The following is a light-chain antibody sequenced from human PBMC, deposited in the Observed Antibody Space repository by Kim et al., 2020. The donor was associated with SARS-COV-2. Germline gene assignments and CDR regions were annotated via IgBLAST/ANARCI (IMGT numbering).Light chain of an antibody. CDR1: QSVSSN. Sequence: EMVMTQSPATLSVSPGERATLSCRASQSVSSNLAWYQQKPGQAPRLLIYGASTRATGIPARFSGSGSGTEFTLTISSLQSEDFAVYYCQQYNNWPRTFGQGTELEI. J-gene: IGKJ2*01. V-gene: IGKV3-15*01. CDR2: GAS. CDR3: QQYNNWPRT.